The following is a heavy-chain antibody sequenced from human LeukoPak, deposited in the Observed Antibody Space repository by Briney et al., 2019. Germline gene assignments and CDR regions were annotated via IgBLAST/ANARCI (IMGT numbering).Heavy chain of an antibody. D-gene: IGHD2-2*01. Sequence: ASVKVSCKASGYTFTSYDINWVRQATGQGLEWMGWMNPNSGNTGYAQKFQGRVTITRNTSISTAYMELSSLRSEDTAVYYCARFPWGYCSSTSCKDNWFDPWGQGTLVTVSS. CDR2: MNPNSGNT. J-gene: IGHJ5*02. CDR1: GYTFTSYD. V-gene: IGHV1-8*03. CDR3: ARFPWGYCSSTSCKDNWFDP.